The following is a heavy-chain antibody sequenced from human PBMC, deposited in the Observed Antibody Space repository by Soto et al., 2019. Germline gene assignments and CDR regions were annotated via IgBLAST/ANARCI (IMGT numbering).Heavy chain of an antibody. CDR3: ARGGGDGYNDY. CDR2: IIPILGIA. J-gene: IGHJ4*02. D-gene: IGHD5-12*01. V-gene: IGHV1-69*02. Sequence: QVQLVQSGAEVKKPGSSVKVSCKASGGTFSSYTISWVRQAPGQGLEWMGRIIPILGIANYAQKFQGRVTITADKSTSTAYMELSSLRSEDTAVYYCARGGGDGYNDYWGQGTLVTVSS. CDR1: GGTFSSYT.